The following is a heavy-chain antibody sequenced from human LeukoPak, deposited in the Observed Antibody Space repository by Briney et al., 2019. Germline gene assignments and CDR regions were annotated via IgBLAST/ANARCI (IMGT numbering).Heavy chain of an antibody. CDR2: IWYDGSKK. Sequence: GGSLRLSCAASRFTFSSYGMHWVRQAPGKGLEGVAVIWYDGSKKYYADSVKGRFAISRDNSKNTMYLQMNSLRAEDTAVYYCARFSGSDSSGYYDYWGQGTLVTVSS. CDR1: RFTFSSYG. V-gene: IGHV3-33*01. J-gene: IGHJ4*02. D-gene: IGHD3-22*01. CDR3: ARFSGSDSSGYYDY.